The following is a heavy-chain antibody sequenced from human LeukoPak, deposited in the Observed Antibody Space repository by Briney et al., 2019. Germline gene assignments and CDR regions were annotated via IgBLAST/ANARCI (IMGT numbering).Heavy chain of an antibody. Sequence: PSETLSLTCTVSGGSISSYYWSWIRQSPGKGLEWIGYVYYSGTTNYNPSLKSRVTMSVDTSKNQFSLKLSSVTAADTAVYYCARDTVPGYWGQGTLVTVSS. J-gene: IGHJ4*02. CDR3: ARDTVPGY. V-gene: IGHV4-59*12. CDR1: GGSISSYY. D-gene: IGHD4-17*01. CDR2: VYYSGTT.